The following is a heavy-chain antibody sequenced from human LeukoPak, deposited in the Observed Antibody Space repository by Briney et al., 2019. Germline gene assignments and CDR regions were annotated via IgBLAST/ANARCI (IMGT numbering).Heavy chain of an antibody. CDR3: ARGTYYYGSGPHY. J-gene: IGHJ4*02. D-gene: IGHD3-10*01. CDR1: GFTFSSYA. CDR2: ISYDGSNK. V-gene: IGHV3-30-3*01. Sequence: GGCLRLSCAASGFTFSSYAMHWVRQAPGKGLEWVAVISYDGSNKYYADSVKGRFTISRDNSKNTLYLQMNSLRAEDTAVYYCARGTYYYGSGPHYWGQGTLVTVSS.